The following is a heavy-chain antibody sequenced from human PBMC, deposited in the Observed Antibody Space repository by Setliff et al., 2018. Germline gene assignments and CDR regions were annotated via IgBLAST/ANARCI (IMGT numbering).Heavy chain of an antibody. V-gene: IGHV1-46*03. D-gene: IGHD3-3*01. J-gene: IGHJ3*02. CDR3: ARDRFYNSWSGTSITAPHDAFDI. CDR2: INPSGGLT. Sequence: ASVKVSCKASGYTLTNYYMHWVRLAPGQGLEWMGIINPSGGLTRYAQKFQGRVTMTRDTSTSTVYMEVISQRSEDTAVYFCARDRFYNSWSGTSITAPHDAFDIWGQGTMVTVSS. CDR1: GYTLTNYY.